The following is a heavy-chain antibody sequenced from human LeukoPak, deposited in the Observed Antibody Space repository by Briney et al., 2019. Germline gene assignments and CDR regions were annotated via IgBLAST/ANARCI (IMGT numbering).Heavy chain of an antibody. V-gene: IGHV4-39*01. CDR1: GGSISTSNYY. CDR3: ARQLYSSGWYWFDP. J-gene: IGHJ5*02. Sequence: SETLSLTCTVSGGSISTSNYYWGWIRKPPGKGLEWIGSIYYSGSTYYNPSLKSRVTISVDTSKNQFSLKLSSVTAADTAVYYCARQLYSSGWYWFDPWGQGTLVTVSP. D-gene: IGHD6-19*01. CDR2: IYYSGST.